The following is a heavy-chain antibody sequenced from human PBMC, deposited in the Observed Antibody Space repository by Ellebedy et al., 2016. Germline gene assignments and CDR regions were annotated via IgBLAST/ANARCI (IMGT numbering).Heavy chain of an antibody. CDR2: ISAYNGNT. Sequence: ASVKVSXXASGYTFTSYGISWVRQAPGQGLEWMGWISAYNGNTNYAQKLQGRVTMTTDTSTSTAYMELSSLRSEDTAVYYCARGVAARAYYYYYMDVWGKGTTVTVSS. CDR3: ARGVAARAYYYYYMDV. D-gene: IGHD6-6*01. CDR1: GYTFTSYG. V-gene: IGHV1-18*01. J-gene: IGHJ6*03.